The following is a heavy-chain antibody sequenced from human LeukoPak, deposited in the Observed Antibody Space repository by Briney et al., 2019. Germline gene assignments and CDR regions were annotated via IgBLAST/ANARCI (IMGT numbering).Heavy chain of an antibody. Sequence: GRSLRLSCAASGFTFSSYVMHWVRQAPGKGLEWVAVISYDGSNKYYADSVKGRFTISRDNSKNTLYLQMNSLRAEDTAVYYCAREKYYDFWSGPDAFDIWGQGTMVTVSS. J-gene: IGHJ3*02. D-gene: IGHD3-3*01. CDR3: AREKYYDFWSGPDAFDI. V-gene: IGHV3-30*04. CDR1: GFTFSSYV. CDR2: ISYDGSNK.